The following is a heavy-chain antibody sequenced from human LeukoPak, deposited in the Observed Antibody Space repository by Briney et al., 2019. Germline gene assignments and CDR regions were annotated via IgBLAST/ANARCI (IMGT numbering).Heavy chain of an antibody. CDR2: INPNSGGT. V-gene: IGHV1-2*02. D-gene: IGHD3-10*01. CDR1: GYTFTGYY. Sequence: ASVKVSCKASGYTFTGYYMHWVRQAPGQGLEWMGWINPNSGGTNYAQKFQGRVTMTRDTSISTAYMELSRLRSDDTAVYYCARDHYYYGSGSYYNVRYYYMDVWGKGTTVTASS. CDR3: ARDHYYYGSGSYYNVRYYYMDV. J-gene: IGHJ6*03.